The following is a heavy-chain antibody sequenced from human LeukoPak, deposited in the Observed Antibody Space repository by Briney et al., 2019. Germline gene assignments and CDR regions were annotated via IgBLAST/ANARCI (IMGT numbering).Heavy chain of an antibody. CDR3: ARSGSYYGDY. Sequence: SQTLSLTCTVSGGSISSGSYYWSWIRQPAGKGLGWIGRIYTSGGTNYNPSLKSRVTISVDTSKNQFSLKLSSVTAADTAVYYCARSGSYYGDYWGQGTLVTVSS. CDR2: IYTSGGT. J-gene: IGHJ4*02. V-gene: IGHV4-61*02. D-gene: IGHD1-26*01. CDR1: GGSISSGSYY.